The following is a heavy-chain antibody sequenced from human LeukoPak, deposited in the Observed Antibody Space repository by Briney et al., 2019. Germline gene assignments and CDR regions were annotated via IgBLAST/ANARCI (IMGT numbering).Heavy chain of an antibody. CDR2: IYYSGST. CDR1: GGSISSGDYY. V-gene: IGHV4-30-4*08. D-gene: IGHD3-3*01. Sequence: PSETLSLTCTVSGGSISSGDYYWSWIRQPPGKGLEWIGYIYYSGSTYYNPSLKSRVTISVDTSKNQFSLKLSSVTAADTAVYYCARFDFQSSLNWFDPWGQGTLVTVSS. J-gene: IGHJ5*02. CDR3: ARFDFQSSLNWFDP.